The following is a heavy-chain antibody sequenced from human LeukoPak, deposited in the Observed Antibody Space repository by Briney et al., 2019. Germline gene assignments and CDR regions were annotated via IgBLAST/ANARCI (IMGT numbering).Heavy chain of an antibody. Sequence: GGSLRLSCAASRFNFNDYYMTWIRQAPGKGLEWLSYISSSANDKYYADSVKGRFTISRDNAKNSLYLQMNSLRVEDTAVYYCASGSSSVGYWGQGTLVTVSS. V-gene: IGHV3-11*01. CDR2: ISSSANDK. CDR1: RFNFNDYY. CDR3: ASGSSSVGY. J-gene: IGHJ4*02. D-gene: IGHD6-6*01.